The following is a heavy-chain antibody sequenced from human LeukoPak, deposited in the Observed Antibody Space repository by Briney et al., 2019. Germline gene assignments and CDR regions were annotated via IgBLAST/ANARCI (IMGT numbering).Heavy chain of an antibody. V-gene: IGHV1-2*02. D-gene: IGHD6-19*01. CDR3: ARGGTRRRMAVLNDY. CDR2: IKPNTGVT. J-gene: IGHJ4*02. CDR1: GYTFTDYF. Sequence: GASVKVSCKASGYTFTDYFIHYIRQAPGQGLEWMGWIKPNTGVTNYAQKFQGRGTMTRDTSISTAYRELTRLTSDETAVYYCARGGTRRRMAVLNDYWGQGSLVTVSS.